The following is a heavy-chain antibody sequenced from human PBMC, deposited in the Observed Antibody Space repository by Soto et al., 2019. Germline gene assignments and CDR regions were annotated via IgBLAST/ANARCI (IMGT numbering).Heavy chain of an antibody. J-gene: IGHJ4*02. CDR3: ARGDGDYVMPPFDY. CDR2: IYYSGST. D-gene: IGHD4-17*01. CDR1: GGSISSGGYY. V-gene: IGHV4-31*03. Sequence: QVQLQESGPGLVKPSQTLSPTCTVSGGSISSGGYYWSWIRQHPGKGLEWIGYIYYSGSTYYNPSLKSRVTISVDTSKNQFSLELSSVTAADTAVYCCARGDGDYVMPPFDYWGQGTLVTVSS.